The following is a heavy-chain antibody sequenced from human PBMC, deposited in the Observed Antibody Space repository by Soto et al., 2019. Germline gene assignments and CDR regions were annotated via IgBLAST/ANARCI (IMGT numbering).Heavy chain of an antibody. CDR2: IYYSGST. CDR1: GGSISSGDYY. J-gene: IGHJ4*02. Sequence: PSETLSLTCTVSGGSISSGDYYWSWIRQPPGKGLEWIGYIYYSGSTYYNPSLKSRVTISVDTSKNQFSLKLSSVAATDTALYYCARTIRDGYNGLGYYFDVRGRGTLVTGSS. CDR3: ARTIRDGYNGLGYYFDV. D-gene: IGHD1-1*01. V-gene: IGHV4-30-4*02.